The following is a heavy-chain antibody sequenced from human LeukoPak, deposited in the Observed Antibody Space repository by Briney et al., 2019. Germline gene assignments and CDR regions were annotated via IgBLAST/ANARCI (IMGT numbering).Heavy chain of an antibody. CDR3: AIVVVAAYTLDY. D-gene: IGHD2-15*01. J-gene: IGHJ4*02. CDR2: INPNSGGT. Sequence: ASVKVSCKASGYTFSGYYIHWVRQAPGQGLEWMGWINPNSGGTKYGQKFQGRVTMTRDTSISTAYMELSRLRSDDTAVYYCAIVVVAAYTLDYWGQGTLVTVSS. CDR1: GYTFSGYY. V-gene: IGHV1-2*02.